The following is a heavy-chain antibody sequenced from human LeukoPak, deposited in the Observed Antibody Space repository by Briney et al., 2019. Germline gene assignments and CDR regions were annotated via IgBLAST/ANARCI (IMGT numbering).Heavy chain of an antibody. J-gene: IGHJ3*02. CDR2: IYHSGST. CDR1: GGSISSSNW. Sequence: KPSGTLSLTCAVSGGSISSSNWWSWVRQPPGKGLEWIGEIYHSGSTNYNPSLKSRVTISVDKSKNQFSLKLSSVTAADTAVYYCGQGGAMVIDAFDIWGQGTMVTVSS. CDR3: GQGGAMVIDAFDI. D-gene: IGHD5-18*01. V-gene: IGHV4-4*02.